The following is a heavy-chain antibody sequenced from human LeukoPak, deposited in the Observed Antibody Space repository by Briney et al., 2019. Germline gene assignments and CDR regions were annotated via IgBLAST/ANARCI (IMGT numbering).Heavy chain of an antibody. Sequence: ASVKVSCMASGYTFTGYYMHWVRQAPGQGLEWMGWINPNSGGTNYAQRFQGRGTMTRDTPISTAYMELTRLRSDDTAVYYCARDRLSGLRIFDYWGQGTLVTVSS. D-gene: IGHD3-10*01. J-gene: IGHJ4*02. CDR3: ARDRLSGLRIFDY. V-gene: IGHV1-2*02. CDR2: INPNSGGT. CDR1: GYTFTGYY.